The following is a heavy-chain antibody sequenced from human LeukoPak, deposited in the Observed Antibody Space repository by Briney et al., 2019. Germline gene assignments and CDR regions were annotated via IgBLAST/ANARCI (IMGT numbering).Heavy chain of an antibody. J-gene: IGHJ5*02. CDR1: GFTFSSYG. V-gene: IGHV3-30*03. Sequence: PGRSLRLSCAASGFTFSSYGMHWVRQAPGKGLEWVAVISYDGSNKYYADSVKGRFTISRDNSKNTLYLQMNSLRAEDTAVYYCARERLNWCQFDPWGQGTLVTVSS. CDR3: ARERLNWCQFDP. D-gene: IGHD2-8*02. CDR2: ISYDGSNK.